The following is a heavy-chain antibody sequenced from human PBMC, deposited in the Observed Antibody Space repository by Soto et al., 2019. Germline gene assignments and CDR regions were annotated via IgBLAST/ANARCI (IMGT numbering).Heavy chain of an antibody. D-gene: IGHD3-22*01. CDR1: DGSISNFY. V-gene: IGHV4-59*01. J-gene: IGHJ4*02. CDR2: ISSSGNT. Sequence: PLETLSLTCTVSDGSISNFYWSWIRQPPGKGLEWIGYISSSGNTNYNPSLKSRVSISVDTSKNQFSLNLTSVTAADTGVYYCARAPMVLTRSYFDSWGQGTPVTVSS. CDR3: ARAPMVLTRSYFDS.